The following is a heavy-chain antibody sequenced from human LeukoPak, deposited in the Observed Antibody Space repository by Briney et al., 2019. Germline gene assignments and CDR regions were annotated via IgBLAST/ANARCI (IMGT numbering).Heavy chain of an antibody. J-gene: IGHJ5*02. CDR3: ARAVREKQYNWFDP. V-gene: IGHV1-2*04. CDR1: GYTFTGYY. Sequence: ASVKVSCKASGYTFTGYYMHWVRQAPGQGLEWMGWINPNSGGTNYAQKFQGWVTMTRDTSISTAYMELSRLRSDDTAVYYCARAVREKQYNWFDPWGRGTLVTVSS. D-gene: IGHD3-10*01. CDR2: INPNSGGT.